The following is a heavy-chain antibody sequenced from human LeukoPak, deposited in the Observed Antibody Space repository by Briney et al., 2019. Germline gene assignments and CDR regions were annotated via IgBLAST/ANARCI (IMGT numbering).Heavy chain of an antibody. CDR1: WVSPTTKGVG. D-gene: IGHD3-22*01. CDR2: IYWNDDK. V-gene: IGHV2-5*01. CDR3: ARDYYDSVYGMDV. J-gene: IGHJ6*02. Sequence: SCPTPVETTQTPTLTPTLSWVSPTTKGVGVGWNPPPPRKALGGPSLIYWNDDKRYSPSLKSRLTITKDTSKNQVVLTMTNMDPVDTATYYCARDYYDSVYGMDVWGQGTTVTVSS.